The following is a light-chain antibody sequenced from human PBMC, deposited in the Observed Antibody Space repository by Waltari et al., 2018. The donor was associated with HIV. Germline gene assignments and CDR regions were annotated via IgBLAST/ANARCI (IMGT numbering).Light chain of an antibody. CDR3: QSYDSSLSGVV. V-gene: IGLV1-40*01. CDR2: GNS. J-gene: IGLJ2*01. Sequence: QSVLTQPPSVSGAPGQRVTISCTGSSSNIGAGYDVHWYQQLPGTAPKLLSEGNSNRPSGVPERFSGAKSGTSAALAITGLQAEDEADYYCQSYDSSLSGVVCGGGTKLTVL. CDR1: SSNIGAGYD.